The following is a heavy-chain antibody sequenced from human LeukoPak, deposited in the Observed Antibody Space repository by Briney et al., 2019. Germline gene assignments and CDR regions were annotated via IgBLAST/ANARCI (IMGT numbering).Heavy chain of an antibody. Sequence: PSETLSLTCTVSGGSISSSSYYWGWIRQPPGKGLEWIGSIYYSGSTYYNPSLKSRVTISVDTSKNQFSLKLSSVTVADTAVYFCARGFTKIQPWGQGILFTVSS. CDR2: IYYSGST. CDR3: ARGFTKIQP. J-gene: IGHJ5*02. CDR1: GGSISSSSYY. D-gene: IGHD3-3*01. V-gene: IGHV4-39*07.